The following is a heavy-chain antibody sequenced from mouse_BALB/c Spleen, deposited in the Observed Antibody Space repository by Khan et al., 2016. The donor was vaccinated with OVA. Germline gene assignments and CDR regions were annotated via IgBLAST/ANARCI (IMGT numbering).Heavy chain of an antibody. D-gene: IGHD2-10*01. CDR1: GLSLTNYG. Sequence: QIQLEESGPGLVAPSQSLSITCTISGLSLTNYGVHWIRQPPGKGLEWLVVIWSDGSTTYNSAHKSRLTTSKDKSKSQVFLKMNSPQTNDTAMCFCARQPYYHYNIMDYWGQGTSVTVSS. V-gene: IGHV2-6-1*01. CDR2: IWSDGST. J-gene: IGHJ4*01. CDR3: ARQPYYHYNIMDY.